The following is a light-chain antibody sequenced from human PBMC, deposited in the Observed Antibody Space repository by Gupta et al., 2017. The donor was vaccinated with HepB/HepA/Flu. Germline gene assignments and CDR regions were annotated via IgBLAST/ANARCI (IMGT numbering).Light chain of an antibody. J-gene: IGLJ1*01. CDR2: QDS. Sequence: SHELTQPPSVFVSPGKTASITRSGDKLGNKYACWYQQKPGQAPVLVIYQDSKRPSGIPERFSGSNSGNTATLTISGTQAMEEADYYCQAWDSSTPYAFGTGTKVTVL. CDR1: KLGNKY. CDR3: QAWDSSTPYA. V-gene: IGLV3-1*01.